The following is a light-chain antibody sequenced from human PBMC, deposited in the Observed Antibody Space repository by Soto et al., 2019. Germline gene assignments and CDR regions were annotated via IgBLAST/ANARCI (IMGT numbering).Light chain of an antibody. Sequence: EKALTQSPVTLSLSPGERATLSCRASQSVSSNLAWYQQRPGQAPRLLIYGASTRASGVPDRFSGSGSGTEFILTISSLQSEDSAVYYCQQYGNTPLFSFGPGTKVDIK. CDR2: GAS. V-gene: IGKV3-15*01. J-gene: IGKJ3*01. CDR1: QSVSSN. CDR3: QQYGNTPLFS.